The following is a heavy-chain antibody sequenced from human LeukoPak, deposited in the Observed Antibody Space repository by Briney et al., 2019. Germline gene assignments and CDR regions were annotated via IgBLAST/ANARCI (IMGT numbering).Heavy chain of an antibody. CDR1: GFTLSSYW. Sequence: GGSLRLSCEASGFTLSSYWMGWVRQAPGKGLEWVANIKQDGSDKYYVDSVKGRFNISRDNGKNSVFLQMNSLRAEDTAVYYCARDYYYDSSGYSFYFDYWGQGTLVTVSS. CDR2: IKQDGSDK. D-gene: IGHD3-22*01. J-gene: IGHJ4*02. CDR3: ARDYYYDSSGYSFYFDY. V-gene: IGHV3-7*01.